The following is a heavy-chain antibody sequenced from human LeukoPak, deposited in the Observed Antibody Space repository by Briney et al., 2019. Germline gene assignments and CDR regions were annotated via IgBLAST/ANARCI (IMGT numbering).Heavy chain of an antibody. CDR1: GSIISYY. CDR3: ARQKCTSTSCLTKNAFDI. V-gene: IGHV4-4*09. Sequence: SETLSLTCTVSGSIISYYWSWIRQPPGKGLEWIGYIYTGGSTNYNPSLKSRVTISVDTSKNQFSLDLSSVTAADTAVYYCARQKCTSTSCLTKNAFDIWGQGTMVTVSS. D-gene: IGHD2-2*01. CDR2: IYTGGST. J-gene: IGHJ3*02.